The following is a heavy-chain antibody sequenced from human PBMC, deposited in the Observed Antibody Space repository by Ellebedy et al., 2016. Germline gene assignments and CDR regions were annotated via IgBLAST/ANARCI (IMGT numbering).Heavy chain of an antibody. Sequence: GGSLRLSCVVSGFTFSNFAMNWVRLAPGKGLEWVSSISRTGTYIYYAGSAKGRFTISRDNSKNTLYLQMNNLRAEDTALYYCARGNEIPGPEPLDNWGQGTLVTVSS. D-gene: IGHD1-14*01. CDR2: ISRTGTYI. J-gene: IGHJ4*02. CDR1: GFTFSNFA. V-gene: IGHV3-21*01. CDR3: ARGNEIPGPEPLDN.